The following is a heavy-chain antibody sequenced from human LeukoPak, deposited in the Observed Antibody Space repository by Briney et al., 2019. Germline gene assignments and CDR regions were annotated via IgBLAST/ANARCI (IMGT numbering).Heavy chain of an antibody. J-gene: IGHJ4*02. CDR1: GDTFSSHA. CDR2: IIPILGIA. D-gene: IGHD3-22*01. Sequence: SVKVSCKASGDTFSSHAISWVRQAPGQGLEWMGRIIPILGIANYAEKFQGRVTITADKSTSTAYMELSSLRSEDTAVYYCARDLSAYDRSGYATDPKFDYWGQGTLVTVSS. CDR3: ARDLSAYDRSGYATDPKFDY. V-gene: IGHV1-69*04.